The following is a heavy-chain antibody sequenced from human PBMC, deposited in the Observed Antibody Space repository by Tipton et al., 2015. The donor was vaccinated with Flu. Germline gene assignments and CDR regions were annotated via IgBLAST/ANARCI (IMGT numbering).Heavy chain of an antibody. CDR3: AREQTVDTAMATAGY. Sequence: QLVQSGADVKKPGASVKVSCKASGYTFTSYGINWVRQAPGQGLEWMGWISTYNAYTNYAQGFQGRVTMSADTSTNTAYLELRGLRSDDTAVYYCAREQTVDTAMATAGYWGQGTLVTVSS. D-gene: IGHD5-18*01. V-gene: IGHV1-18*01. CDR1: GYTFTSYG. CDR2: ISTYNAYT. J-gene: IGHJ4*02.